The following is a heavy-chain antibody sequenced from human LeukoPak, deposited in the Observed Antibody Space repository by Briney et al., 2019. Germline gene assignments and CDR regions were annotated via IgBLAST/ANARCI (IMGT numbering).Heavy chain of an antibody. CDR3: ARVSYYDSSGYVDY. CDR2: IYYSGST. D-gene: IGHD3-22*01. Sequence: SETLSLTCTVSGGSISSYYWSWIRQPPGKGLEWIGYIYYSGSTNYNPSLKSRVTISVDTSKNQFSLKLSSVTAADTAVYYCARVSYYDSSGYVDYWGQGTLVTVSS. V-gene: IGHV4-59*01. J-gene: IGHJ4*02. CDR1: GGSISSYY.